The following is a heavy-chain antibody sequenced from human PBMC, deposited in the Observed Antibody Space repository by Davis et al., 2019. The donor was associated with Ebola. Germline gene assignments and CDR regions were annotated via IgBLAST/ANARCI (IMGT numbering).Heavy chain of an antibody. J-gene: IGHJ4*02. D-gene: IGHD1-1*01. V-gene: IGHV3-74*01. CDR2: INGDGSTT. CDR1: GFNFSSYW. Sequence: PGGSLRLSCEVYGFNFSSYWMHWVRQAPGKGLVWVSRINGDGSTTSHADYVKGRFTISRDNAKNTLYLQMKSLRAEDTAMYYCTRGGLEPVDYWGQGTLVTVSA. CDR3: TRGGLEPVDY.